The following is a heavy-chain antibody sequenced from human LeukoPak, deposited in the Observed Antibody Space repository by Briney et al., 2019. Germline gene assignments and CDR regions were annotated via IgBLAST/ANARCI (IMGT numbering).Heavy chain of an antibody. CDR3: ARASQIGSYGLNNWFDP. J-gene: IGHJ5*02. D-gene: IGHD5-18*01. V-gene: IGHV4-30-2*01. Sequence: TSQTLSLTCTVSGGSISSGGYYWSWIRQPPGKGLEWIGYIYHSGSTYYNPSLKSRVTISVDRSKNQFSLKLSSVTAADTAVYYCARASQIGSYGLNNWFDPWGQGTLVTVSS. CDR2: IYHSGST. CDR1: GGSISSGGYY.